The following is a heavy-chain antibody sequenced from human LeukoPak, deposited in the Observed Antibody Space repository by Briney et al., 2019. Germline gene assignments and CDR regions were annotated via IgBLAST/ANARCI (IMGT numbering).Heavy chain of an antibody. V-gene: IGHV3-23*01. CDR3: AKGRCSGGSCYGRGFDY. D-gene: IGHD2-15*01. CDR1: GFTFDTYA. CDR2: LSGSGGST. J-gene: IGHJ4*02. Sequence: GGSLRLSCAASGFTFDTYAMSWVRQAPGKGLEWVSGLSGSGGSTYYADSVKGRFTISGDNAKNTLYLQMNSLRAEDTAVYYCAKGRCSGGSCYGRGFDYWGQGTLVTVSS.